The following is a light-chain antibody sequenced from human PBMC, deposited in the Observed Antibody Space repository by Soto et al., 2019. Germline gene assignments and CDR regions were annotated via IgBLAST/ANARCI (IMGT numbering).Light chain of an antibody. CDR3: QQYGSSPWYT. CDR2: DAS. Sequence: EIVLTQSPGTLSLSPGERATLSCRASRSVSSSYLAWYQQKPGQAPRLLIYDASSRATGIPDRFSGSGSGTDFTLTISRLEPEDFAVYYCQQYGSSPWYTFGQGTKLEIK. V-gene: IGKV3-20*01. CDR1: RSVSSSY. J-gene: IGKJ2*01.